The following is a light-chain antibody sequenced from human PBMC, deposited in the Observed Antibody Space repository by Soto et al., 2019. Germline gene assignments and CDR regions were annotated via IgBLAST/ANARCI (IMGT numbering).Light chain of an antibody. CDR3: QQSYSTPCT. CDR1: QGISSY. CDR2: AAS. V-gene: IGKV1-39*01. Sequence: DIQMTQSPSPFSASLGARVTITCRASQGISSYLNWNQKKPGKAPKLLIYAASSLQSGVPSRFSGSGSGTDFTLSISSLHPEDFATYYCQQSYSTPCTFDQETKLAIK. J-gene: IGKJ2*02.